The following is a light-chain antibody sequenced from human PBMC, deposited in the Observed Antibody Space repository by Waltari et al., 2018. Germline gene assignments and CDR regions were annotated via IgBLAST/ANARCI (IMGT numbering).Light chain of an antibody. V-gene: IGKV1-5*03. CDR1: QSVSGW. CDR2: KAS. J-gene: IGKJ2*01. CDR3: QEYDTEYYT. Sequence: QLTHLPSTLSASVGARATLTCRASQSVSGWLDWYQQKPGKAPQLLIYKASTLESGVPSRFSGSGSGTAFTLTISNLQPDDSATYYCQEYDTEYYTFGQGTKLEIE.